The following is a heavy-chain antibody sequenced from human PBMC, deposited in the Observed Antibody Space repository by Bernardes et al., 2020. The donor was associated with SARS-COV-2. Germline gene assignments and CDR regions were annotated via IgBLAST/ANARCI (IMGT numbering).Heavy chain of an antibody. CDR3: SKNAKYSSSSMEV. Sequence: GGSLRLSCAASGFTFSSYAMTWVRQVPGKGLEWVSAISAIGGSTYYAESVKGRFTISRDNSRNTLYLEMRSLRADDTAVYYCSKNAKYSSSSMEVWGQGTTVTVS. V-gene: IGHV3-23*01. D-gene: IGHD6-6*01. CDR2: ISAIGGST. CDR1: GFTFSSYA. J-gene: IGHJ6*02.